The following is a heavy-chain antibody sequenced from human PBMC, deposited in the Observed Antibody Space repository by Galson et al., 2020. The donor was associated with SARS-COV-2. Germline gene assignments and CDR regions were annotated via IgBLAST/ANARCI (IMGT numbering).Heavy chain of an antibody. CDR2: ISDSGGTT. J-gene: IGHJ4*02. V-gene: IGHV3-23*01. Sequence: GGSLSLSCAASGFTFSYYAMSWVRQAPGKGLEWVSAISDSGGTTYYADSVEGRFTIYRDNSKNTLDLQMNSLRAEDTAIYYCAKGPWERYYFGSGSVYFDYWGQGTLVTVSS. CDR3: AKGPWERYYFGSGSVYFDY. D-gene: IGHD3-10*01. CDR1: GFTFSYYA.